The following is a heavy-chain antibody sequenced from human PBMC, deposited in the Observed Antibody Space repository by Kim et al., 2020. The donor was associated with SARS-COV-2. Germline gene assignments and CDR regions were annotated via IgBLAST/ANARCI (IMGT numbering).Heavy chain of an antibody. CDR3: ARGPVRVGWDYLDGMGV. Sequence: SETLSLTCAVYGGSLSGYYWSWIRQPPGKGLEWIGKVNHSGSTNYSPSLKSRVTISADTSKNEFSLKLSSVTAADTAVYYCARGPVRVGWDYLDGMGVWGQGTAVTVSS. J-gene: IGHJ6*02. V-gene: IGHV4-34*01. D-gene: IGHD1-7*01. CDR2: VNHSGST. CDR1: GGSLSGYY.